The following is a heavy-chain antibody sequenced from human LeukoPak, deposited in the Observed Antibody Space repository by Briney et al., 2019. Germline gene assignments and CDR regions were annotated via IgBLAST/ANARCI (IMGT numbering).Heavy chain of an antibody. V-gene: IGHV1-2*02. D-gene: IGHD5-12*01. CDR1: GYRFTGYY. Sequence: ASVKVSCKASGYRFTGYYIHWLRQVPGQGLEWMGWINPETGDPYYGQKFLGRVTMTRDTSISTAYMELSRLTSDDMAVYYCARDPTRGDLSVYWGQGSLVTVSS. CDR3: ARDPTRGDLSVY. J-gene: IGHJ4*02. CDR2: INPETGDP.